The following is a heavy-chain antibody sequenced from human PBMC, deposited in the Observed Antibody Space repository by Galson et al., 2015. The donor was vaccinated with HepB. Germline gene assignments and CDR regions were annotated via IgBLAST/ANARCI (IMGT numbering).Heavy chain of an antibody. Sequence: SVKVSCKASGGTFSSYAISWVRQAPGQGLEWMGGIIPIFGTANYAQKFQGRVTITADESTSTAYMELSSLRSEDTAVYYCARDSGAAIKGDYYYMDVWGKGTTVTVSS. CDR1: GGTFSSYA. V-gene: IGHV1-69*13. J-gene: IGHJ6*03. CDR3: ARDSGAAIKGDYYYMDV. CDR2: IIPIFGTA. D-gene: IGHD5-24*01.